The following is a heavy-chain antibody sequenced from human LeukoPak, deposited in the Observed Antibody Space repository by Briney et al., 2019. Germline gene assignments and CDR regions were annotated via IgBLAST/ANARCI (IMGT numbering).Heavy chain of an antibody. CDR1: GFTFSNAW. Sequence: GGSLRLSCAASGFTFSNAWMSWVRQAPGKGLEWVANINEDGSYKYHADSVKGRLTISRDNAKNSLYLQMNSLRAEDTAVYYCARDATRGGDNDYWGQGTRVIVSS. J-gene: IGHJ4*02. V-gene: IGHV3-7*01. CDR2: INEDGSYK. CDR3: ARDATRGGDNDY. D-gene: IGHD2-21*02.